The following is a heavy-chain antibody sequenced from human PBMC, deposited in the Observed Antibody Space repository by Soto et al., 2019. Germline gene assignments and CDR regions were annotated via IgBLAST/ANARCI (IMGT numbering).Heavy chain of an antibody. Sequence: EVRLVESGGGVAHPGGSLRLSCAAAGFNFGSFWMHWVRQVPGKGLEWVAHINSEGSSTTDADSVKGRFTISRDNVKYKLSLQMNSLRAEDTAVYFWASTHGANWFDKWGQGTLVSVSS. J-gene: IGHJ5*02. V-gene: IGHV3-74*03. CDR1: GFNFGSFW. CDR3: ASTHGANWFDK. CDR2: INSEGSST. D-gene: IGHD4-17*01.